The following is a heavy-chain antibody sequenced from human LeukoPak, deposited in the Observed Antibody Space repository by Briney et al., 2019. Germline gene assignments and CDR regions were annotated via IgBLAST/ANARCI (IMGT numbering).Heavy chain of an antibody. V-gene: IGHV1-46*01. CDR1: GYTFTSYY. D-gene: IGHD2-15*01. CDR3: ARFDGGCAPGGHDAFDI. Sequence: SSAKVSCKASGYTFTSYYMHWVRQAPGQGLEWMGIINPSGGSTSYAQKFQGRVTMTRDTSTSTVYMELSSLRSEDTAVYYCARFDGGCAPGGHDAFDIRGQGTMVTVSS. J-gene: IGHJ3*02. CDR2: INPSGGST.